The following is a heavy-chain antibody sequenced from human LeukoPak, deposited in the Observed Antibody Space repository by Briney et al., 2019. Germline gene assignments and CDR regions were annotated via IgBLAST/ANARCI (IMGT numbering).Heavy chain of an antibody. CDR1: GGSISSSSYY. V-gene: IGHV4-39*01. CDR3: ARHVHHSSGFEYYFDY. CDR2: IYYSGST. D-gene: IGHD3-22*01. Sequence: SETLSLTCTVSGGSISSSSYYWGWIRQPPGKGLEWIGSIYYSGSTYYNPSLKSRITMSVDTSKSQFSLNLSSVTAADTAVYYCARHVHHSSGFEYYFDYWGQGTLVTVSS. J-gene: IGHJ4*02.